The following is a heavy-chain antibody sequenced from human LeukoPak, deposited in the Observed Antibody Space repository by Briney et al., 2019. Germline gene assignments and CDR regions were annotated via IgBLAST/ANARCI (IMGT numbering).Heavy chain of an antibody. V-gene: IGHV3-53*04. J-gene: IGHJ4*02. CDR1: GFTVSSNY. Sequence: GGSLRLSCAASGFTVSSNYMSWVRQAPGKGLEWVSVIYSGGSTYYADSVKGRFTISRHNSKNTLYLQMNSLRAEDTAVYYCARLGGELVPAFDYWGQGTLVTVSS. D-gene: IGHD3-16*01. CDR2: IYSGGST. CDR3: ARLGGELVPAFDY.